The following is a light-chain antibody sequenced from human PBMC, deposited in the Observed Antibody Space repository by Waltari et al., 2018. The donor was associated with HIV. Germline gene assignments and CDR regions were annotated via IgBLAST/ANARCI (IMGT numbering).Light chain of an antibody. CDR1: SSNIGSNT. CDR3: AAWDDSLNGWV. CDR2: SNN. J-gene: IGLJ3*02. V-gene: IGLV1-44*01. Sequence: QSVLTQPPSASGTPGQRVTISCSGSSSNIGSNTVNWYQQLPGTAPKLLIYSNNQRPSGGPDRFAGSKSGTSSSLAISGRQSEDEADYDCAAWDDSLNGWVFGGGTKLTVL.